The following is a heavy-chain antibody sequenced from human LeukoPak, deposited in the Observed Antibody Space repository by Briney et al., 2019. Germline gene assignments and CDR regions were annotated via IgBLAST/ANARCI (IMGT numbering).Heavy chain of an antibody. CDR2: ISSDSGTL. CDR1: GFTFSSDA. J-gene: IGHJ4*02. V-gene: IGHV3-48*01. Sequence: GGSLRLSCEASGFTFSSDAMNWVRQAPGKGLEWVSYISSDSGTLYYADSVKGRFTISRDNAQTSLYLQMNNLRAEDTAVYYCVRELAYWGQGALVTVSS. CDR3: VRELAY.